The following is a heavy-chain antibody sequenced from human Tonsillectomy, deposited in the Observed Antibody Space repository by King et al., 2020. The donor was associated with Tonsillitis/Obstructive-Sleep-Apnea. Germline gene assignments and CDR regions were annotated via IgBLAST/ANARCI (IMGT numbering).Heavy chain of an antibody. D-gene: IGHD4-17*01. J-gene: IGHJ4*02. CDR3: AHSSTTATPFDY. CDR2: IYWDEDK. CDR1: GFSLSTTGVG. Sequence: ITLKESGPTLVKPPQTLTLTCTFSGFSLSTTGVGVGWIRQPPGKALEWLTLIYWDEDKRYSSSLKSRLTITKDTSKNQVVLTMTNMDPVDTATYYCAHSSTTATPFDYWGQGTLVTVSS. V-gene: IGHV2-5*02.